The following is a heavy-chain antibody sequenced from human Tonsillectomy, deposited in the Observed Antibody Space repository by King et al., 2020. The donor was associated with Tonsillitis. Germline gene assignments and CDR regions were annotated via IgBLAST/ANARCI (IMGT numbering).Heavy chain of an antibody. CDR1: GYTFTDYA. Sequence: QLVQSGAEVKKPGASVKVSCKASGYTFTDYAMHWVRQAPGQRLEWMGWINAGNGNTKYSQKFQDRITITRDTSASTMYMEQSSLRSEDTAVYYCARDRSGRYERDFDYWGQGTLVTVSS. V-gene: IGHV1-3*01. CDR3: ARDRSGRYERDFDY. D-gene: IGHD1-26*01. CDR2: INAGNGNT. J-gene: IGHJ4*02.